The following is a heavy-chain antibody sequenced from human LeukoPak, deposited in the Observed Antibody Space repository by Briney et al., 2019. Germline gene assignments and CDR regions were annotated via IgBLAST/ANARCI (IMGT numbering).Heavy chain of an antibody. Sequence: SVKVSCKASGGTFSSYAISWVRQAPGQGLEWMGGIIPIFGTANYAQRFQGRVTITADESTSTAYMELSSLRSEDTAVYYCARFPGYSYGYDYWGQGTLVTVSS. CDR1: GGTFSSYA. V-gene: IGHV1-69*01. D-gene: IGHD5-18*01. CDR3: ARFPGYSYGYDY. CDR2: IIPIFGTA. J-gene: IGHJ4*02.